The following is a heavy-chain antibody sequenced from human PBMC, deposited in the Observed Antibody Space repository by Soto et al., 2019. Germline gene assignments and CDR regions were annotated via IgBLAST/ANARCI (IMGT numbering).Heavy chain of an antibody. CDR3: AKDLALNYRGSLFYFDY. V-gene: IGHV3-23*01. J-gene: IGHJ4*02. Sequence: EVQLLESGGGLVQPGGSLRLSCAASGFTFSSYAMSWVRQAPGKGLEWVSAISGSGGSTYYADSVKGRFTISRDNSKNTLYLQMNSLRAEDTAVYYCAKDLALNYRGSLFYFDYWGQGTLVTVSS. CDR1: GFTFSSYA. D-gene: IGHD1-7*01. CDR2: ISGSGGST.